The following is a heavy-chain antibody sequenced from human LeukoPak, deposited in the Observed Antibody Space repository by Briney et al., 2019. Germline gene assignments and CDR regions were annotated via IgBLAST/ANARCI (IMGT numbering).Heavy chain of an antibody. J-gene: IGHJ6*03. CDR3: ARGPRFWSGYYTPSYYYYYMDV. D-gene: IGHD3-3*01. Sequence: ASVKVSCKASGYTFTSYDINWVRQAPGQGLEWMGWMNPNSGNTGYAQKFQGRVTITRNTSISTAYMELSSLRSEDTAVYYCARGPRFWSGYYTPSYYYYYMDVWGKGTTVTVSS. V-gene: IGHV1-8*03. CDR2: MNPNSGNT. CDR1: GYTFTSYD.